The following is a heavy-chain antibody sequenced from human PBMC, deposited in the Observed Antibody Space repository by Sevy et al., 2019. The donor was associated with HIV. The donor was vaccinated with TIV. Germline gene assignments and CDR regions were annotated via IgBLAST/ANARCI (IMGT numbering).Heavy chain of an antibody. CDR3: AKGGIPSMGALGPFDS. D-gene: IGHD6-6*01. Sequence: GGSLRLSCAASGFSLSNYAMSWVRQAPGKGLEWISTKTGSAGVTYYADSVKGRFTISRDNSKNTLFLQMNSLRAEDTALYYCAKGGIPSMGALGPFDSWGQGTLVTVSS. J-gene: IGHJ4*02. CDR2: KTGSAGVT. V-gene: IGHV3-23*01. CDR1: GFSLSNYA.